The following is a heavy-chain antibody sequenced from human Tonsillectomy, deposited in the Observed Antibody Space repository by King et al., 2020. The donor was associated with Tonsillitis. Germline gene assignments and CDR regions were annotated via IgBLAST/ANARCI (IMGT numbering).Heavy chain of an antibody. V-gene: IGHV4-30-2*01. CDR2: IYHSGST. D-gene: IGHD2-15*01. J-gene: IGHJ6*02. CDR1: GDSVSSGGYS. CDR3: ARDGGSGYYYHGMDV. Sequence: QLQESGSGLVRPSQTLSLTCAVSGDSVSSGGYSWTWIRQPPGKGLEWIGYIYHSGSTSYNPSLKNRVTLSIDLSKNQFSLKLTSVTAADTAVYYCARDGGSGYYYHGMDVWGQGTTVTVSS.